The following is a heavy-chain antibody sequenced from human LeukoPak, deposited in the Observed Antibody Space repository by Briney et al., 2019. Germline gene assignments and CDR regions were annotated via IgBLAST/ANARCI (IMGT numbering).Heavy chain of an antibody. V-gene: IGHV3-48*01. J-gene: IGHJ4*02. CDR1: GFTFDFYG. CDR2: ITGGSNTI. CDR3: ARDRMGGSFDY. Sequence: GESLKISCAASGFTFDFYGMNWVRQAPGKGLEWVSFITGGSNTIYYADSVKGRFTISRDNARNSLYLQMNSLRVDDTAVYYCARDRMGGSFDYWGQGTLVTVSS. D-gene: IGHD2-15*01.